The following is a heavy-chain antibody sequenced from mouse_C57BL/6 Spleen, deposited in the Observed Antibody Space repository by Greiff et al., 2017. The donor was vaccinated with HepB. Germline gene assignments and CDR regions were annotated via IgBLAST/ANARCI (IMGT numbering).Heavy chain of an antibody. CDR2: SNPSTGGT. CDR3: ASYDYAIYAMDY. V-gene: IGHV1-42*01. J-gene: IGHJ4*01. D-gene: IGHD2-4*01. Sequence: VQLQQSGPELVKPGASVKISCKASGYSFTGYYMNWVKQSPEKSLEWIGESNPSTGGTTYNQKFKAKATLTVDKSSSTAYMQLKSLTSEDSAVYYCASYDYAIYAMDYWGQGTSVTVSS. CDR1: GYSFTGYY.